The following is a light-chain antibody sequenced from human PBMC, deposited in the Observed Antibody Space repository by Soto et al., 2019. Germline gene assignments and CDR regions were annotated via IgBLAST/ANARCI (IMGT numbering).Light chain of an antibody. CDR2: KAS. V-gene: IGKV1-5*03. J-gene: IGKJ4*01. CDR3: QQYHSYSLT. Sequence: DIQMTQSPSTLSASVGDRVTITCRASQSISSWLAWYQQKPGTAPKLLIYKASSLEGGVPSRFSGSGSGTDFTLTISSLQPDDFATYYCQQYHSYSLTFGGGTKVDIK. CDR1: QSISSW.